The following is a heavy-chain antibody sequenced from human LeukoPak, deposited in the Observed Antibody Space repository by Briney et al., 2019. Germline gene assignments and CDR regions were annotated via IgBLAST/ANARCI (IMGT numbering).Heavy chain of an antibody. D-gene: IGHD3-22*01. CDR3: ARDYYDSSGYWGYYYGMDV. J-gene: IGHJ6*02. V-gene: IGHV4-4*07. CDR2: IYTSGST. CDR1: GGSISSYY. Sequence: SETLSLTCTVSGGSISSYYWSWIRQPAGKELEWIGRIYTSGSTNYNPSLKSRVTMSVDTSKNQFSLKLSSVTAADTAVYYCARDYYDSSGYWGYYYGMDVWGQGTTVTVSS.